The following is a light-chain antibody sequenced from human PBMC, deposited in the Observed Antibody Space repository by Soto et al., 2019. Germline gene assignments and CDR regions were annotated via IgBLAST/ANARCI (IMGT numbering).Light chain of an antibody. Sequence: DVVMTQSPLSLPVTLGQPASISCRSSQSLVHSNGNTYLNWFQQRPGQSPRRLIYKVSDRDSGVPDRFSGSGSGIDFTLKTSRVEAEDVGVYYCMQGTYWPYTFGQGTKLEI. CDR2: KVS. V-gene: IGKV2-30*02. J-gene: IGKJ2*01. CDR3: MQGTYWPYT. CDR1: QSLVHSNGNTY.